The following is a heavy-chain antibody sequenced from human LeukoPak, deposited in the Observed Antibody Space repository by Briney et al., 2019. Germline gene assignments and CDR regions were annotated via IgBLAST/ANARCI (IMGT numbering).Heavy chain of an antibody. D-gene: IGHD5-24*01. J-gene: IGHJ4*02. Sequence: RGSLRLSCAASGFTFSSYAMGWVRQAPGKGLEWVSLVSGSGGSTYYADSVKGRFTISRDNSKNTLYLQMNSLRAEDTAVYYCAKDARRRDGYNATGYWGQGTLVTVSS. CDR1: GFTFSSYA. V-gene: IGHV3-23*01. CDR3: AKDARRRDGYNATGY. CDR2: VSGSGGST.